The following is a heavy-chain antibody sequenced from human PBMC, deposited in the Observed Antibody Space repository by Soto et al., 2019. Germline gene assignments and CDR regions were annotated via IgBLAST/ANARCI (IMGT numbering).Heavy chain of an antibody. V-gene: IGHV1-2*02. CDR2: INPATGAA. D-gene: IGHD3-3*01. J-gene: IGHJ3*02. CDR1: GYPVTAYY. Sequence: QLHLVQSGAVVKKPGASVTVSCSASGYPVTAYYMHWVRQAPGRGLEWMGGINPATGAAKYTQTFQGRVTMAGDTSRRSVFMELSGLTSEETAVFYCASGGGVGVAGSAAFDMWGQGTLVTVSS. CDR3: ASGGGVGVAGSAAFDM.